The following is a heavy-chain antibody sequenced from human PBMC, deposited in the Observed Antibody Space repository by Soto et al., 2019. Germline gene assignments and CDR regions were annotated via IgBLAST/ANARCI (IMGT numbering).Heavy chain of an antibody. J-gene: IGHJ6*03. CDR2: IHYIGST. Sequence: QLEESGPGLVKPSETLSLTGTVSGDSVSSCGFYWAWIRQPPGKGLEWVGSIHYIGSTYYSWPLTRRVTISVDTSKNQLSLRLTFVTAAYTAVYYCARVSSYDRHMVTKDYMDVWPEGTPVTVS. CDR1: GDSVSSCGFY. CDR3: ARVSSYDRHMVTKDYMDV. D-gene: IGHD6-6*01. V-gene: IGHV4-39*01.